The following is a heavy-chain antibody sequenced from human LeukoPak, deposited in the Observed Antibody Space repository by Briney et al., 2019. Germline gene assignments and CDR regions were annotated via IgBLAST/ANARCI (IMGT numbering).Heavy chain of an antibody. CDR2: IKQDGSEK. V-gene: IGHV3-7*03. Sequence: GGSLRLSCAASGFTFSSYWMSWVRQAPGKGLEWVANIKQDGSEKYYVDSVKGRFTISRDNAKNSLYLQMNSLRAEDTAVYYCARRRSVVAAKEDYWGQGTLVTVSS. J-gene: IGHJ4*02. CDR1: GFTFSSYW. CDR3: ARRRSVVAAKEDY. D-gene: IGHD2-15*01.